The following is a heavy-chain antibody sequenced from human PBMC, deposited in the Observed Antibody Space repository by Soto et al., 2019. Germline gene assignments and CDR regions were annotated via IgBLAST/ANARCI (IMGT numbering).Heavy chain of an antibody. Sequence: EVQLVESGGGLVQPGGSLRLSCAASGFTFSSYWMSWVRQAPGKGLEWVANIKKDGGEKNFVDSVKGRFTISRENAKNSLYLQMNSLRAEDTAVYYCARDQGSGDYYYGMDVWVQGTTVTVSS. D-gene: IGHD6-19*01. CDR2: IKKDGGEK. CDR3: ARDQGSGDYYYGMDV. J-gene: IGHJ6*02. CDR1: GFTFSSYW. V-gene: IGHV3-7*05.